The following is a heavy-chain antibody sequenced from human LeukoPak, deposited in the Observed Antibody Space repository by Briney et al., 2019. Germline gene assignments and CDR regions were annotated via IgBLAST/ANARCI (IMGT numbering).Heavy chain of an antibody. D-gene: IGHD3-22*01. CDR2: ISAYNGDT. Sequence: ASVKVSCKASGCTFTSYGISWVRQAPGQGLEWMGWISAYNGDTNYAQKLQGRVTMTTDTSTRTAYMELRSLRSDDTAVYYCARGLDYDSSGLAGARWGQGTLVTVSS. CDR1: GCTFTSYG. J-gene: IGHJ4*02. CDR3: ARGLDYDSSGLAGAR. V-gene: IGHV1-18*01.